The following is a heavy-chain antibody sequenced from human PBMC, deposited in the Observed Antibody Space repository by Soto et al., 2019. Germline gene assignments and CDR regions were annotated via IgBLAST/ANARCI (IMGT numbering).Heavy chain of an antibody. J-gene: IGHJ4*02. CDR2: ISWNSGSI. CDR1: GFTFDDYA. V-gene: IGHV3-9*01. D-gene: IGHD2-2*01. Sequence: EVQLVESGGGLVQPGRSLRLSCAASGFTFDDYAMHWVRQAPGKGLEWVSGISWNSGSIGYADSVKGRFTISRDNAKNSLYLQMISLRAEDTALYYCAKDYCSSTSCYVDYWGQGTLVTVSS. CDR3: AKDYCSSTSCYVDY.